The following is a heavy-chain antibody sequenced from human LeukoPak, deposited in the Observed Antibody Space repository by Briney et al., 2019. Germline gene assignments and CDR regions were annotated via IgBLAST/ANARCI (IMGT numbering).Heavy chain of an antibody. V-gene: IGHV4-39*01. CDR1: GGSISSSSYY. Sequence: SETLSLTCTVSGGSISSSSYYLGWIRQPPGKGLEWIGSIYYSGSTYYNPSLKSRVTISVDTSKNQFSLKLSSVTAADTAVYYCARLGQSAFDIWGQGTMVTVSS. CDR3: ARLGQSAFDI. CDR2: IYYSGST. J-gene: IGHJ3*02.